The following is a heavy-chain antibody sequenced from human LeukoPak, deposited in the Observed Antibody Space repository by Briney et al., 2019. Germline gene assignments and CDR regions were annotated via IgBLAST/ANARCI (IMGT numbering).Heavy chain of an antibody. J-gene: IGHJ5*02. Sequence: ASVKVSCEASGYTFTTYYIHWVRQAPGQGLEWMGIINPSDGSTIYPQRFQGRVTMTRDTSTSTVYMELSSLRSEDTAVYYCARDHCSSISCYWFDPWGQGTLVTVSS. V-gene: IGHV1-46*01. CDR3: ARDHCSSISCYWFDP. D-gene: IGHD2-2*01. CDR2: INPSDGST. CDR1: GYTFTTYY.